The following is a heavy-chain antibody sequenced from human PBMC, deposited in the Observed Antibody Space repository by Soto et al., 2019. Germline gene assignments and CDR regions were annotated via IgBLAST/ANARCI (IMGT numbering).Heavy chain of an antibody. Sequence: QVQLQESGPGLVKPSQTLSLTCTVSGGSISSGGYYWNWIRQHPGKGLEWIGYIYYSGTTYYNPSLKRRVTISVDTSKNQFSLKLSSVTAADPAVYYCAASCVGCGGFNYYGMDVWGQGTTVTVSS. CDR2: IYYSGTT. CDR1: GGSISSGGYY. J-gene: IGHJ6*02. CDR3: AASCVGCGGFNYYGMDV. D-gene: IGHD2-21*01. V-gene: IGHV4-31*03.